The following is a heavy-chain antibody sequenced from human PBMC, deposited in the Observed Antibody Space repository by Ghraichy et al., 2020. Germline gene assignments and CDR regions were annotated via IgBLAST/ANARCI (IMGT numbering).Heavy chain of an antibody. Sequence: SETLSLTCAVYGGSFSGYYWSWIRQPPGKGLEWIGEINHSGSTNYNPSLKSRVTISVDTSKNQFSLKLSSVTAADTAVYYCARGRRYSYFDYWGQGTLVTVSS. D-gene: IGHD1-1*01. CDR2: INHSGST. CDR1: GGSFSGYY. V-gene: IGHV4-34*01. CDR3: ARGRRYSYFDY. J-gene: IGHJ4*02.